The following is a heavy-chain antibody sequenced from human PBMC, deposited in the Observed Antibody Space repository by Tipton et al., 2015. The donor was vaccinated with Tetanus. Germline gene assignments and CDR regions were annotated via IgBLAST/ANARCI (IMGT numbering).Heavy chain of an antibody. J-gene: IGHJ4*02. CDR2: ISSTSRFI. V-gene: IGHV3-21*01. D-gene: IGHD6-25*01. Sequence: SLRLSCEVSGFSFSNYKMNWVRKGQGRGLEWVSSISSTSRFINYADSVKGRFTISRDNAKNSLFLEMNSLRADDTAVYYCVSGSALDYWGQGTLISVSS. CDR3: VSGSALDY. CDR1: GFSFSNYK.